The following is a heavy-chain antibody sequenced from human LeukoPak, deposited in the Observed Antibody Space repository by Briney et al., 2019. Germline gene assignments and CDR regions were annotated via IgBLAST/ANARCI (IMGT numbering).Heavy chain of an antibody. V-gene: IGHV3-30*03. CDR3: ARDGQWLVQIDY. D-gene: IGHD6-19*01. Sequence: GGSLRLSCAASGFTFSRYGMHWVRQAPGKGLEWVAVISYDGSNKYYADSVKGRFTISRDNSKNTLYLQMGSLRAEDMAVYYCARDGQWLVQIDYWGQGTLVTVSS. CDR1: GFTFSRYG. J-gene: IGHJ4*02. CDR2: ISYDGSNK.